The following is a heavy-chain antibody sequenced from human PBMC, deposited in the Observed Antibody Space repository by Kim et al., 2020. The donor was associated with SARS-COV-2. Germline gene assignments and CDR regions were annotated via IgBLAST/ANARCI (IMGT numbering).Heavy chain of an antibody. CDR3: ARADYGENVGVVFDY. V-gene: IGHV4-31*03. D-gene: IGHD4-17*01. J-gene: IGHJ4*02. CDR2: IYYSGST. CDR1: GGSISSGGYY. Sequence: SETLSLTCTVSGGSISSGGYYWSWIRQHPGKGLEWIGYIYYSGSTYYNPSLKSRVTISVDTSKNQFSLKLSSVTAADTAVYYCARADYGENVGVVFDYWGQGTLVTVSS.